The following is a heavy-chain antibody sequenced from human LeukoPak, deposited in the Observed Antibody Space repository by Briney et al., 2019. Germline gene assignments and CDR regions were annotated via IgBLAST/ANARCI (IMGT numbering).Heavy chain of an antibody. V-gene: IGHV3-74*01. CDR2: INSDGSST. CDR1: GFMFSTYW. J-gene: IGHJ4*02. Sequence: GGSLRLSCAASGFMFSTYWMSWVRQAPGKGLVWVSRINSDGSSTSYADSVKGRFTISRDNAKNTLYLQMNSLRAEDTAVYYCATLGYCSGGSCYDYWGQGTLVTVSS. CDR3: ATLGYCSGGSCYDY. D-gene: IGHD2-15*01.